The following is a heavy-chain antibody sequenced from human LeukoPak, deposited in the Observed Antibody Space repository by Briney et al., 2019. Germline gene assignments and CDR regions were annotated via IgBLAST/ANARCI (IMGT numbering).Heavy chain of an antibody. CDR2: IIPIFGTA. CDR3: ARDASDYYGSGSYYVY. J-gene: IGHJ4*02. CDR1: GGTFSSYA. D-gene: IGHD3-10*01. Sequence: GASVKVSCKASGGTFSSYAISWVRQAPGQGLEWMGRIIPIFGTANYAQKFQGRVTITADRSTSTAYMELSSLRSEDTAVYYCARDASDYYGSGSYYVYWGQGTLVTVSS. V-gene: IGHV1-69*06.